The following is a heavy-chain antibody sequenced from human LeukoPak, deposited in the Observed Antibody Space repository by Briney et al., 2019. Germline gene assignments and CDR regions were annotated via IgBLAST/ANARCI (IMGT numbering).Heavy chain of an antibody. J-gene: IGHJ3*02. CDR2: ISAYNGNA. V-gene: IGHV1-18*01. CDR3: ARDYYDSSGPDDAFDI. CDR1: GYTFTSYG. Sequence: ASVKVSCKASGYTFTSYGISWVRQAPGQGLEWMGWISAYNGNANYAQKLQGRVTMTTDTSTSTAYMELRSLRSDDTAVYYCARDYYDSSGPDDAFDIWGQGTMVTVSS. D-gene: IGHD3-22*01.